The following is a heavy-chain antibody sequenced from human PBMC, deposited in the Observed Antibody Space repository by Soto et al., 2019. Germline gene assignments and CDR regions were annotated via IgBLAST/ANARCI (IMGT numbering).Heavy chain of an antibody. CDR1: GGTFSSYA. D-gene: IGHD6-13*01. V-gene: IGHV1-69*01. Sequence: QVQLVQSGAEVKKPGSSVKVSCKASGGTFSSYAISWVRQAPGQGLEWMGGIIPIFGTANYAQKFQGRVTITADESTRTAYMELSSLRSEDTAVYYCARQYIAAAETDYYYGMDVWGQGTTVTVSS. J-gene: IGHJ6*02. CDR3: ARQYIAAAETDYYYGMDV. CDR2: IIPIFGTA.